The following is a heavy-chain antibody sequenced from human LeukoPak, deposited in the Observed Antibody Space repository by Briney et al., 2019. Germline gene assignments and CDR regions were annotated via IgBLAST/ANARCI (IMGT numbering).Heavy chain of an antibody. J-gene: IGHJ5*02. CDR2: INPNSGGT. Sequence: GASVKVSCKASGYTFTGYYIHWVRQAHGQGLEWMGRINPNSGGTNYAQKFQGWVTMTRDTSISTAYMELSRLRSDDTAVYCCARGRPNWFDPWGQGTLVTVSS. CDR3: ARGRPNWFDP. V-gene: IGHV1-2*04. CDR1: GYTFTGYY.